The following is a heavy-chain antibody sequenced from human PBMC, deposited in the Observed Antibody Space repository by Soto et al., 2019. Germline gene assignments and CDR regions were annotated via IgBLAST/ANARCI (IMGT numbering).Heavy chain of an antibody. CDR3: AAGGDHDILTSYS. Sequence: SVKVSCKASGFTFTSSAMQWVRQARGQRLEWIGWIVVGSGNTNYAQKFQERVTITRDMSTSTAYMELSSLRSEDTAVYYCAAGGDHDILTSYSWGQGTLVTVSS. D-gene: IGHD3-9*01. CDR1: GFTFTSSA. J-gene: IGHJ4*02. V-gene: IGHV1-58*02. CDR2: IVVGSGNT.